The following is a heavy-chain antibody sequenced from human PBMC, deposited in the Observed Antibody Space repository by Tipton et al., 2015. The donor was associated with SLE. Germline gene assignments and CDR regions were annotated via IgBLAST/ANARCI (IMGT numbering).Heavy chain of an antibody. D-gene: IGHD6-19*01. Sequence: TLSLTCSVSGASITSGSHYWTWIRQPAGKGLEWIGHFYSTGYTNYNPSLKSRVTISVDTSKKQFSLRLTSVSVADTAIYYCAKNKAVPENWGQGTLVTVSS. V-gene: IGHV4-61*09. CDR3: AKNKAVPEN. J-gene: IGHJ4*02. CDR1: GASITSGSHY. CDR2: FYSTGYT.